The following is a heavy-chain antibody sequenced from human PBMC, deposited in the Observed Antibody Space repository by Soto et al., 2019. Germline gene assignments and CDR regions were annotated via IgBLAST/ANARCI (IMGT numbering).Heavy chain of an antibody. J-gene: IGHJ4*02. CDR1: GFTFSSYG. D-gene: IGHD5-18*01. CDR3: ARDTPRGYSYGSFDY. CDR2: IWYDGSNK. V-gene: IGHV3-33*01. Sequence: QVQLVESGGGVVQPGRSLRLSCAASGFTFSSYGMHWVRQAPGKGLEWVAVIWYDGSNKYYADSVKGRFTISRDNSKNTLYLQMNSLRAEDTAVYYCARDTPRGYSYGSFDYWGQGTLVTVSS.